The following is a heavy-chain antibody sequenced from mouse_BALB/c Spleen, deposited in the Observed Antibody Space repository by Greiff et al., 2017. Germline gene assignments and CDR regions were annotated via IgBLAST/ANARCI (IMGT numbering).Heavy chain of an antibody. CDR2: ISSGGSYT. J-gene: IGHJ4*01. CDR1: GFTFSSYT. Sequence: EVKVVESGGGLVKPGGSLKLSCAASGFTFSSYTMSWVRQTPEKRLEWVATISSGGSYTYYPDSVKGRFTISRDNAKNTLYLQMSSLKSEDTAMYYCTREGYYYGSSSYAMDYWGQGTSVTVSS. D-gene: IGHD1-1*01. CDR3: TREGYYYGSSSYAMDY. V-gene: IGHV5-6-4*01.